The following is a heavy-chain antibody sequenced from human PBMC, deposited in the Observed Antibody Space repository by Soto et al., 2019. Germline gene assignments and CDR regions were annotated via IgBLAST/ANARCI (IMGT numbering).Heavy chain of an antibody. Sequence: QVQLVQSGAEVKKPGASVKVSCKASGYTFTSYYMHWVRQAPGQGLEWMGIINPSGGSTSYAQKFHGSVTMTRDTSTSTVYMELSSLRSEDAAVYYCARDYGDYLIDYWGQGTLVTVSS. D-gene: IGHD4-17*01. CDR2: INPSGGST. J-gene: IGHJ4*02. CDR3: ARDYGDYLIDY. V-gene: IGHV1-46*03. CDR1: GYTFTSYY.